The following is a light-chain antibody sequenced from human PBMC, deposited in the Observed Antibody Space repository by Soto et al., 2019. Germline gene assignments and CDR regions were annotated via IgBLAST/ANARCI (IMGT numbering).Light chain of an antibody. CDR1: QSVSSNY. J-gene: IGKJ5*01. CDR3: QQYGTSPIT. V-gene: IGKV3-20*01. CDR2: GAS. Sequence: EIVMTQSPATLSVSPGEGATLSCRATQSVSSNYLAWYQQKPGQAPRLLIYGASSRATGIPDRFSGSGSGTDFTLTISRLEPEDFAVYYCQQYGTSPITFGQGTRLEI.